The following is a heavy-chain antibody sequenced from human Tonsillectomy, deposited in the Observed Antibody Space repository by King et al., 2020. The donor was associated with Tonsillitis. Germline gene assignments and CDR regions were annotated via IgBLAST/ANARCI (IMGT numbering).Heavy chain of an antibody. D-gene: IGHD3-16*02. Sequence: VQLVESGAEVKKPGASVKVSCKASGYTFTSYYMHWVRQAPGQGLEWMGILSSSGGSTSYAQKFQGRVTMTRDTSTSTVYMELSSLRSEDTAVYYCARDRGTWGVIVYYFDYWGQGTLVTVSS. CDR3: ARDRGTWGVIVYYFDY. CDR1: GYTFTSYY. CDR2: LSSSGGST. V-gene: IGHV1-46*01. J-gene: IGHJ4*02.